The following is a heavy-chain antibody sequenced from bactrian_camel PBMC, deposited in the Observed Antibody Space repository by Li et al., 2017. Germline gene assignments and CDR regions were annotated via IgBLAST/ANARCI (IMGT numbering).Heavy chain of an antibody. Sequence: HVQLVESGGGSVQAGGSLRLSCKVSEFSFDDSDMGWYRQAPGHACELVSSLGTDGDVYYADSVKGRFAISEDNVKNTVRLAMTNLQPEDTGLYYCAATKERVVRLPNLDHCPSHAFNYWGQGTQV. CDR2: LGTDGDV. D-gene: IGHD5*01. CDR1: EFSFDDSD. CDR3: AATKERVVRLPNLDHCPSHAFNY. J-gene: IGHJ4*01. V-gene: IGHV3S60*01.